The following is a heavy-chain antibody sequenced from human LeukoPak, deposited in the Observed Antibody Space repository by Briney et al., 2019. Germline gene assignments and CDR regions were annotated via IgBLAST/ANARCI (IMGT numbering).Heavy chain of an antibody. V-gene: IGHV4-59*08. CDR3: ARRGKYYVSGTWFDP. CDR1: GGSISSYY. D-gene: IGHD3-10*01. CDR2: IYYSGTT. J-gene: IGHJ5*02. Sequence: SETLSLTCTVSGGSISSYYWSWIRQTPGKGLEWIGYIYYSGTTNYNPSLKSRVTISVDTSKNQFSLKLSSVTAADTAVYYCARRGKYYVSGTWFDPWGHGTLVTVSS.